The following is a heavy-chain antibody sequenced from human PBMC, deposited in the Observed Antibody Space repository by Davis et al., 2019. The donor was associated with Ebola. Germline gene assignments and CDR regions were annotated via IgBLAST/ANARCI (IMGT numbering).Heavy chain of an antibody. CDR1: GYSFSSYW. Sequence: GESLKISCKDSGYSFSSYWIAWVRQMPGKGLEWMGIIYPGDSDARYSPPFQGQVTISADKSIRTAYLQWSSLKASDTAMYYCASLGYCSGGSCYSGVGAFDIWGQGTMVTVSS. J-gene: IGHJ3*02. CDR3: ASLGYCSGGSCYSGVGAFDI. CDR2: IYPGDSDA. V-gene: IGHV5-51*01. D-gene: IGHD2-15*01.